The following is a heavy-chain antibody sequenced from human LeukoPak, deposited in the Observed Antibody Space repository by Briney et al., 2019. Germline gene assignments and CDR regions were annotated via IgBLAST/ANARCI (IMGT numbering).Heavy chain of an antibody. CDR2: ISGSGGST. J-gene: IGHJ4*02. D-gene: IGHD2-15*01. V-gene: IGHV3-23*01. CDR3: AKAGAVVVVAAKYFDY. Sequence: GGSLRLSCAASGFTFSSYAMSWVRQAPGKGLEWVAAISGSGGSTYYADSVKGRFTISRDNSKNTLYLQMNSLRADDTAVYYCAKAGAVVVVAAKYFDYWGQGTLVTVSS. CDR1: GFTFSSYA.